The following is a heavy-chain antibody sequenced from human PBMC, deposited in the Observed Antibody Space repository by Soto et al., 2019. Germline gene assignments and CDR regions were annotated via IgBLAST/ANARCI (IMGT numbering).Heavy chain of an antibody. CDR1: GFTFSSYA. J-gene: IGHJ3*02. CDR3: AKEWTVSWYGEFDACDI. CDR2: FSGSGGST. D-gene: IGHD6-13*01. V-gene: IGHV3-23*01. Sequence: EVQLLESGGGLVQPGGSLRLSCAASGFTFSSYAMSWVRQAPGKGLEWVSAFSGSGGSTYYADSVKGRFTISRDNTKNSLYLQRNCLRAEDTAVYYCAKEWTVSWYGEFDACDIWGQGTMVTVSS.